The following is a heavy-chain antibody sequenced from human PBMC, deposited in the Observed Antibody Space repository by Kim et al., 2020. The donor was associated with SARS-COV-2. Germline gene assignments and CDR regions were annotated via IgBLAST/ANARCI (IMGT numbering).Heavy chain of an antibody. D-gene: IGHD3-16*01. Sequence: DSVKGRFTISRDNSKNTLYLQMNSLRAEDTAVYYCAKDRAYDYVWGGLDYWGQGTLVTVSS. CDR3: AKDRAYDYVWGGLDY. J-gene: IGHJ4*02. V-gene: IGHV3-30*02.